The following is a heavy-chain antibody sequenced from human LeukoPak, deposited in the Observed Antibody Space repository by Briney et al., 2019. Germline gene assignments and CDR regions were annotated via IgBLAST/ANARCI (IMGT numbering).Heavy chain of an antibody. CDR3: ARGKGIAVFSFDY. D-gene: IGHD6-19*01. CDR1: GFTFSSYA. V-gene: IGHV3-23*01. J-gene: IGHJ4*02. CDR2: ISGSGGST. Sequence: GGSLRLSCAASGFTFSSYAMSWVRQAPGKGLEWVSVISGSGGSTYYADSVKGRFTISRDNSKNTLSLQMNSLRAEDTALYYCARGKGIAVFSFDYWGQGTLVTVSS.